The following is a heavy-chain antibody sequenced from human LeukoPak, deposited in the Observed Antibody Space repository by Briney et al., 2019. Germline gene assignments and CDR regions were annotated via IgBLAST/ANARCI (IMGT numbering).Heavy chain of an antibody. Sequence: GGSLRLSCAASGFTFSSYWMSWVRQAPGKGLEWVANIKQDGSEKYYVDSVKGRFTISRDNAKNSLYLQMNRLRAEDTAVYYCARAQVDYDFWSGYLMYFDYWGQGTLVTVSS. CDR3: ARAQVDYDFWSGYLMYFDY. V-gene: IGHV3-7*01. CDR2: IKQDGSEK. J-gene: IGHJ4*02. CDR1: GFTFSSYW. D-gene: IGHD3-3*01.